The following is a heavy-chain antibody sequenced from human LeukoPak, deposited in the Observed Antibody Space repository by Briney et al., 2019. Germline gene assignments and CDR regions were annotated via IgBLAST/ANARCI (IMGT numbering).Heavy chain of an antibody. Sequence: GGSLRLSCEASGFTFSPYGMTSVRQAPGKGLEWVSTISYDSRSIGYADSVKGRFTISRDNAKSSTFLQMNSLRVEDTAVYYCARDGSEWSRDLWGQGTLVTVSS. CDR1: GFTFSPYG. CDR2: ISYDSRSI. V-gene: IGHV3-21*01. J-gene: IGHJ5*02. D-gene: IGHD2-15*01. CDR3: ARDGSEWSRDL.